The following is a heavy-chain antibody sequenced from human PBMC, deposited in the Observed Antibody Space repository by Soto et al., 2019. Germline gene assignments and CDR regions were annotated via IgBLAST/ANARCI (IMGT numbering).Heavy chain of an antibody. CDR2: ISSSTSHT. J-gene: IGHJ4*02. D-gene: IGHD6-13*01. CDR1: GFTFSDYY. V-gene: IGHV3-11*05. Sequence: QVQLVESGGGLVKPGGSLRLSCAVSGFTFSDYYMTWIRQAPGKGLEWVSYISSSTSHTNYADSVKGRVTISRDNAKNSLFLQMNRLRAEDTAVYYCASGRGAAAGYFAFWGQGTLVTVSS. CDR3: ASGRGAAAGYFAF.